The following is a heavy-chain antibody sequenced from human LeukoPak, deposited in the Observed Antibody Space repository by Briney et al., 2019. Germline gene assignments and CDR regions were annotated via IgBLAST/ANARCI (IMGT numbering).Heavy chain of an antibody. J-gene: IGHJ5*02. CDR3: ASHRGGFWFDP. CDR1: GGSISSGSYY. V-gene: IGHV4-61*09. Sequence: SETLSLTCTVSGGSISSGSYYWSWIRQPAGKGLEWIGHIYTSGSTNYNPSLKSRVTISVDTSKNQFSLKLSSVTAADTAVYYCASHRGGFWFDPWGQGTLVTVSS. D-gene: IGHD3-10*01. CDR2: IYTSGST.